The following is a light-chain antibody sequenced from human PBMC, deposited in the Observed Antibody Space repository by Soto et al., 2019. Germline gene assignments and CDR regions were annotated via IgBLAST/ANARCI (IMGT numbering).Light chain of an antibody. Sequence: EIVLTQSPGTLSLSPGERATLSCRASQSVANNYLAWYQQKPGQAPRFLIYDASSRATGIPVRFSGSGSGTDFTLTISRLEPEDFAVYYCEQYGSTPLTFGGGTKVEIK. CDR1: QSVANNY. J-gene: IGKJ4*01. CDR3: EQYGSTPLT. CDR2: DAS. V-gene: IGKV3-20*01.